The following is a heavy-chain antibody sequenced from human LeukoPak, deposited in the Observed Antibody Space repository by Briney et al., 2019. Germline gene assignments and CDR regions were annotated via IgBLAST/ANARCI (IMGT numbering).Heavy chain of an antibody. V-gene: IGHV4-39*07. Sequence: PSETLSLACTVSGGSIISSSYYWGWIRQPPGKGLEWIGSINYLGNTDYNPSLKSRVTISVDTSKNQFSLRLCSVTAADTAVYYCARDRFDDSSGYYYHYYYYMDVWGKGTTVTVSS. CDR3: ARDRFDDSSGYYYHYYYYMDV. CDR1: GGSIISSSYY. D-gene: IGHD3-22*01. CDR2: INYLGNT. J-gene: IGHJ6*03.